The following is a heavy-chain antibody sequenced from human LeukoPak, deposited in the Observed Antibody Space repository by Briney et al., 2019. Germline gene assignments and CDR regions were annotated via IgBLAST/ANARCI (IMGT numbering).Heavy chain of an antibody. CDR3: ATGRVDYGDYGVVKH. Sequence: GRSLRLSCEVSGFTFRNYGMNWVRQAPGKGLEWVAAISYDGINEYYVDSVKGRFTISRDNSKSSLYLQMESLTIEDTAVYYCATGRVDYGDYGVVKHWGQGTLVTVSS. CDR2: ISYDGINE. V-gene: IGHV3-30*03. D-gene: IGHD4-17*01. CDR1: GFTFRNYG. J-gene: IGHJ1*01.